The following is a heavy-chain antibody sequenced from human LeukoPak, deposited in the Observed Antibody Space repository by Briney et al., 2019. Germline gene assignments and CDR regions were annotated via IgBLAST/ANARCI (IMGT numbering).Heavy chain of an antibody. CDR3: ARRSGSYCFDY. CDR1: GFTLSYYA. J-gene: IGHJ4*02. D-gene: IGHD1-26*01. CDR2: IYGRCGST. Sequence: PGASLRLSCAGSGFTLSYYAMTWVRQAPGKGLGLVSSIYGRCGSTYYADSVKGRFTTSRDNSKTTLYLQMNSLRAEETAVYYCARRSGSYCFDYWGQGTLVTVSS. V-gene: IGHV3-23*01.